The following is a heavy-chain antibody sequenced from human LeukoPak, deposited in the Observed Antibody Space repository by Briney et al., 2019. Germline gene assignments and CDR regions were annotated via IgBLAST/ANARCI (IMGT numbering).Heavy chain of an antibody. CDR3: AIPPLSGTGSSRPLAGIDV. Sequence: GGSLRLACAASGFSVRIYSLNWVRQAPGKGLEWVSYISHTDSTMSYADSVKGRFTISRDNAKNSLYLQMNSLRAEDTAMYYCAIPPLSGTGSSRPLAGIDVWGQGTTVTVSS. J-gene: IGHJ6*02. V-gene: IGHV3-48*04. D-gene: IGHD3-10*01. CDR2: ISHTDSTM. CDR1: GFSVRIYS.